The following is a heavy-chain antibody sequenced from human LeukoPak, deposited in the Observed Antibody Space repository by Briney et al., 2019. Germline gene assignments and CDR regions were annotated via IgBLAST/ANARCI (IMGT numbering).Heavy chain of an antibody. J-gene: IGHJ6*02. CDR1: GFTFSSYG. CDR3: ARMASGQYGDV. V-gene: IGHV3-33*01. CDR2: IWYDGSNK. D-gene: IGHD2/OR15-2a*01. Sequence: QAGGSLRLSCAASGFTFSSYGMHWVRQTPGKGPEWVAVIWYDGSNKYYADSVKGRFTISRDNSKNTLYLQMNSLRAEDTAVYYCARMASGQYGDVWGQGTTVTVSS.